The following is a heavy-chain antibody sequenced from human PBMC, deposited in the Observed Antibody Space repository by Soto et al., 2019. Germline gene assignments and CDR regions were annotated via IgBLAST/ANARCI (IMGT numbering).Heavy chain of an antibody. Sequence: EVQLVESGGNLVQPGGSLRLSCAASGFTFSEHYMAWVRQAPGKWLEWVGRTRNNPKSHPTQYAASVKGRFTISRDDSKNSLYLQMNSLKTEDTAVYYCARDNRYGDYWYFDLWGSGTLVTVSS. CDR2: TRNNPKSHPT. V-gene: IGHV3-72*01. D-gene: IGHD4-17*01. CDR1: GFTFSEHY. J-gene: IGHJ2*01. CDR3: ARDNRYGDYWYFDL.